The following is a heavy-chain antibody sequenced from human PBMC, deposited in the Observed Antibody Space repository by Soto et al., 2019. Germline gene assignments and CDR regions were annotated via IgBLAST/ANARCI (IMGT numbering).Heavy chain of an antibody. CDR3: ARDPCGGDCYSSFDY. Sequence: ASVKFSCRASGYTFTSYGISWVRQAPGQGLEWMGWISAYNGNTNYAQKLQGRVTMTTDTSTSTAYMELRSLRSDDTAVYYCARDPCGGDCYSSFDYWGQGTLVTAPQ. CDR2: ISAYNGNT. V-gene: IGHV1-18*01. D-gene: IGHD2-21*02. J-gene: IGHJ4*02. CDR1: GYTFTSYG.